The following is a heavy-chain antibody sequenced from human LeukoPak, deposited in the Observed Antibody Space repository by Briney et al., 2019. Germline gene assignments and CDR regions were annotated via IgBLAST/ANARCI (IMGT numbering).Heavy chain of an antibody. CDR2: ISYDGSNK. CDR3: ARARLRYDAFDI. D-gene: IGHD4-17*01. V-gene: IGHV3-30-3*01. J-gene: IGHJ3*02. CDR1: GFTFSSYA. Sequence: GGSLRLSCAASGFTFSSYAMHWVRQAPGKGLEWVAVISYDGSNKYYADSVKGRFTIPRDNSKNTLYLQMNSLRAEDTAVYYCARARLRYDAFDIWGQGTMVTVSS.